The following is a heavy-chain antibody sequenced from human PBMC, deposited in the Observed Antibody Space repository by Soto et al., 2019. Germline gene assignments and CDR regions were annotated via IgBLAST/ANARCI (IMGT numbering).Heavy chain of an antibody. CDR2: SSYGGIT. CDR3: ARLSQLVHDP. CDR1: CGSISGYY. D-gene: IGHD6-13*01. Sequence: SETLSLTCSVSCGSISGYYWSWIRQSPEKGLEYIAYSSYGGITNLNGALNGRVTMSIDTSKNQFSLKATSLTAADTAMYYCARLSQLVHDPWGQGTLVTVSS. V-gene: IGHV4-59*01. J-gene: IGHJ5*02.